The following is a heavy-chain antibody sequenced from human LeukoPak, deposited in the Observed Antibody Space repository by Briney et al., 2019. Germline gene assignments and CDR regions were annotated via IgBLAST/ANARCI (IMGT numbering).Heavy chain of an antibody. CDR3: AKDRSGSFDGFDV. CDR2: IGTAGDT. CDR1: GFTFSSYD. V-gene: IGHV3-13*01. J-gene: IGHJ3*01. D-gene: IGHD3-10*01. Sequence: GGSLRLSCAASGFTFSSYDMHWVRQATGKGLEWVSAIGTAGDTYYPGSVKGRFTISRENAKNSLYLQMNSLRPEDTAVYYCAKDRSGSFDGFDVWGQGTMVTVSS.